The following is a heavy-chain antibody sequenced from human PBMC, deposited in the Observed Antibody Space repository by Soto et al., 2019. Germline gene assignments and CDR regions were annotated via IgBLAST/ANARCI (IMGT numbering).Heavy chain of an antibody. V-gene: IGHV4-30-2*01. Sequence: PSETLSLTCAVSGGSITSCNSYSCSWIRQPPGKGLEWIGSISHTGSTSYNPSLKSRLTMSVDKSKNQFSLRLSSVTAADMAVYYCARAVAPYFGTWFDPWGQGILVTVSS. CDR1: GGSITSCNSYS. J-gene: IGHJ5*02. CDR3: ARAVAPYFGTWFDP. CDR2: ISHTGST. D-gene: IGHD3-10*01.